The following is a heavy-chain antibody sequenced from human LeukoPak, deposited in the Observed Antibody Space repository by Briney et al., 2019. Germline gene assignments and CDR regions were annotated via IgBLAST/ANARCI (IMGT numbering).Heavy chain of an antibody. D-gene: IGHD3-10*01. CDR1: GYTFTSYG. CDR2: ISAYNGNT. Sequence: GASVKVSCKASGYTFTSYGISWVRQAPGQGLEWMGWISAYNGNTNYAQKLQGRVTMTTDTSTSTAYMELRSLRSDDTAVYYCARGRSYGSGSYYSPRYYFDYWGQGTLVTVSS. V-gene: IGHV1-18*01. J-gene: IGHJ4*02. CDR3: ARGRSYGSGSYYSPRYYFDY.